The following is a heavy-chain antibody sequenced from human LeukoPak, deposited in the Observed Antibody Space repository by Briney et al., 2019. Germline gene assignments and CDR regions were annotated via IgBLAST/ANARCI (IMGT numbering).Heavy chain of an antibody. V-gene: IGHV4-59*01. CDR3: ARDSTSMGDFDY. CDR1: GGSIGRYH. Sequence: PSETLSLTCTVSGGSIGRYHWSWIRQPPGKGLEWIGFIYYNGSTKYNPSLKSRVTISVDTSKNQFSLKLTSVTAADTAMYYCARDSTSMGDFDYWGQGTLVTVSS. D-gene: IGHD5-18*01. CDR2: IYYNGST. J-gene: IGHJ4*02.